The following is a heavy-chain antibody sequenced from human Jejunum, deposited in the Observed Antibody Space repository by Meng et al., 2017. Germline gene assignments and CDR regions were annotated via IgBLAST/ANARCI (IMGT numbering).Heavy chain of an antibody. CDR1: GVSISSVYW. D-gene: IGHD5-12*01. V-gene: IGHV4-4*02. CDR2: IYHTGST. CDR3: ARDLLGPAIAASGYFDP. J-gene: IGHJ5*02. Sequence: QVHRRESGPGLVKPSETLSLTCAVSGVSISSVYWWTWVRQSPGKGLEWIGEIYHTGSTNYNPSLKSRVTMSLDKSKNQFFLDLTSVTAADTAVYYCARDLLGPAIAASGYFDPWGQGTLVTVSS.